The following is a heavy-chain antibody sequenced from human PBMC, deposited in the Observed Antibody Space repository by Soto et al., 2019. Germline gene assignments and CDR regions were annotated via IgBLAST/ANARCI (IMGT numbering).Heavy chain of an antibody. CDR1: GCTFTSYD. CDR3: ATRLGYCSGGSCRTHYYYGMDV. D-gene: IGHD2-15*01. Sequence: ASVRVSCKACGCTFTSYDINWVRQATGQGLEWMGWMNPNSGNTGYAQKFQGRVTMTRNTSISTAYMELSSLRSEDTAVYYCATRLGYCSGGSCRTHYYYGMDVWGQGTTVTVSS. J-gene: IGHJ6*02. CDR2: MNPNSGNT. V-gene: IGHV1-8*01.